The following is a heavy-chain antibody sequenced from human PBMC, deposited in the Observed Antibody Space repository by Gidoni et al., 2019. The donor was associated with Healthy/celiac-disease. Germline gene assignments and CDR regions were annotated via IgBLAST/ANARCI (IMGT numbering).Heavy chain of an antibody. Sequence: QVQLQESGPGLVKPSETLSLTCTVSGGSISSYYWSWIRQPPGKGLEWIGYIYYSGSTNDNPALKSRVTISVDTSKNQFSLKLSSVTAADTAVYYCARSDGYYYGMDVWGQGTTVTVSS. J-gene: IGHJ6*02. CDR2: IYYSGST. CDR1: GGSISSYY. V-gene: IGHV4-59*08. CDR3: ARSDGYYYGMDV.